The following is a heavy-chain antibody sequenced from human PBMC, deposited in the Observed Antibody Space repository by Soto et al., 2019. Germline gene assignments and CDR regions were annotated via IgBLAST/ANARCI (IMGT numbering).Heavy chain of an antibody. CDR3: GRTYCDSTSCYFTDH. V-gene: IGHV1-46*01. D-gene: IGHD2-2*01. Sequence: VASVKVSCKASGYIFTNYYIHWVRQAPGQGLEWMGIINPNGGSTSYAQKFEGRVTMATDTSTTTVHMELSSLTSEDTAVYYCGRTYCDSTSCYFTDHWGQGTLVTVSS. CDR2: INPNGGST. CDR1: GYIFTNYY. J-gene: IGHJ4*02.